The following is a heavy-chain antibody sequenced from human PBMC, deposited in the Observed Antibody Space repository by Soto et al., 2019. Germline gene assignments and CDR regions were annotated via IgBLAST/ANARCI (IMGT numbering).Heavy chain of an antibody. J-gene: IGHJ6*03. Sequence: GASVKVSCKASGGTFSSYAISWVRQAPGQGLEWMGGIIPIFGNTGYAQKFQGRVTMTRNTSISTAYMELSSLRSEDTAVYYCARGDLRYYDFWSGYYTGNYYYYMDVWGKGTTVTVSS. CDR2: IIPIFGNT. D-gene: IGHD3-3*01. CDR1: GGTFSSYA. CDR3: ARGDLRYYDFWSGYYTGNYYYYMDV. V-gene: IGHV1-8*02.